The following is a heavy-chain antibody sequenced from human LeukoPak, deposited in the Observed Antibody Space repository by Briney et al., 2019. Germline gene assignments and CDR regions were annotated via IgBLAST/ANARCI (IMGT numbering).Heavy chain of an antibody. J-gene: IGHJ4*02. D-gene: IGHD6-19*01. V-gene: IGHV4-61*02. Sequence: SETLSLTCTVSGGSISSGSYYWSWIRQPAGKGLAWIGRIYTSGSTNYNPSLKSRVTISVDTSKNQFSLKLSSVTAADTAVYYCAVIAVAGRGYFDYWGPRILVTVSS. CDR2: IYTSGST. CDR3: AVIAVAGRGYFDY. CDR1: GGSISSGSYY.